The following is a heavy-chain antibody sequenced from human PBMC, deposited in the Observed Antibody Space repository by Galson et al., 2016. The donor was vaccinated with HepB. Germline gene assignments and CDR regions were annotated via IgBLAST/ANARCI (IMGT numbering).Heavy chain of an antibody. CDR2: IKVRSYDGTT. CDR3: SGSGDYYYAMDV. Sequence: SLRLSCAASGFTFSNGWMSWVRQAPGKGLEWVGRIKVRSYDGTTDYAAPVKGRFTISRDDSKNTLYLQMNSLNSEDTGVYYCSGSGDYYYAMDVWGPGTTVTVSS. CDR1: GFTFSNGW. V-gene: IGHV3-15*01. D-gene: IGHD3-10*01. J-gene: IGHJ6*02.